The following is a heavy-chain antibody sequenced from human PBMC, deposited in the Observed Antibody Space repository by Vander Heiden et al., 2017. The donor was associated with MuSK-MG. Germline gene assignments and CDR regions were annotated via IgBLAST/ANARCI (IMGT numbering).Heavy chain of an antibody. J-gene: IGHJ5*02. D-gene: IGHD2-15*01. CDR2: IYTSGST. V-gene: IGHV4-4*07. CDR1: AGSIRSSC. CDR3: AREKTALKRYCSGGSCYYNWFDP. Sequence: QVQLQESGPGLVKPSETLSLTCTVSAGSIRSSCWSWTRQPAGQALEWIWRIYTSGSTNYHPPLKSRVTMSVDTSKNQFSLKLSSVTAADTAVYYCAREKTALKRYCSGGSCYYNWFDPWGQGTLVTVSS.